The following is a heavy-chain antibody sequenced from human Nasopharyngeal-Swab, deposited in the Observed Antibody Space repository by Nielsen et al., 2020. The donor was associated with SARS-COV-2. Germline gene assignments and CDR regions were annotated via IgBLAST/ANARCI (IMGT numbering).Heavy chain of an antibody. J-gene: IGHJ6*02. V-gene: IGHV3-21*01. Sequence: GGSLRLSCAASGFTFNNYNFNCVRQAPGEGLEWVSSISSSSSYIYYADSVKGRFTISRDNAKNSLYLQMNSLRAEDTAVYYCARDGLDYDFWSAYFMDVWGQGTTVTVSS. CDR1: GFTFNNYN. D-gene: IGHD3-3*01. CDR3: ARDGLDYDFWSAYFMDV. CDR2: ISSSSSYI.